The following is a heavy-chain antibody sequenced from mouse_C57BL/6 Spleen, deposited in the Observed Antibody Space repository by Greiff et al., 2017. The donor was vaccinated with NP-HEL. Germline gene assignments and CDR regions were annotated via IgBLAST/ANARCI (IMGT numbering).Heavy chain of an antibody. J-gene: IGHJ1*03. CDR1: GYAFSSYW. Sequence: QVQLQQSGAELVKPGASVKISCKASGYAFSSYWMNWVKQRPGQGLEWIGQIYPGDGDTNYNGKFKGKATLTADKSSSTAYMQLSSLTSADSAVYCCARRETYDYGTRYFDVWGTGTTVTVSS. CDR2: IYPGDGDT. CDR3: ARRETYDYGTRYFDV. D-gene: IGHD1-1*01. V-gene: IGHV1-80*01.